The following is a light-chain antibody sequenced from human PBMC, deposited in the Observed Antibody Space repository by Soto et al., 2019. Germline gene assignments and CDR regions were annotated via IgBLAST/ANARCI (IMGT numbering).Light chain of an antibody. CDR2: GAS. CDR1: QSITSD. V-gene: IGKV3-15*01. Sequence: EIVLKQSASTLSVSQGERATLSCGASQSITSDLVWYQQKPGQAPRLLIYGASTRATGIPARFSGCGSGTEFTLTISSLQSEDFAVYYCQQYNKWPRGTFGQGTKVDIK. CDR3: QQYNKWPRGT. J-gene: IGKJ1*01.